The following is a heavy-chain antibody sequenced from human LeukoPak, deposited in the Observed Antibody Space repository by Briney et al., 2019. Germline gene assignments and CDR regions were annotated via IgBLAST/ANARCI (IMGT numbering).Heavy chain of an antibody. Sequence: GGSLRLSCAASGFTFSSYGMHWVRQAPGKGLEWVAFIRYDGSNKYYADSVKGRFTISRDNSKNTLYLQMNSLRAEDTAVYYCAKLRSSGWLLFDYWGQGTLVTVSS. CDR1: GFTFSSYG. CDR3: AKLRSSGWLLFDY. J-gene: IGHJ4*02. CDR2: IRYDGSNK. D-gene: IGHD6-19*01. V-gene: IGHV3-30*02.